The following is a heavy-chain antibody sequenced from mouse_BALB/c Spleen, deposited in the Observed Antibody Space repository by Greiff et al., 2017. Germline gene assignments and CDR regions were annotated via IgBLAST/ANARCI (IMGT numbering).Heavy chain of an antibody. CDR1: GFNIKDTY. CDR2: IDPANGNT. Sequence: EVKLMESGAELVKPGASVKLSCTASGFNIKDTYMHWVKQRPEQGLEWIGRIDPANGNTKYDPKFQGKATITADTSSNTAYLQLSSLTSEDTAVYYCARIRSAYWGQGTLVTVSA. J-gene: IGHJ3*01. CDR3: ARIRSAY. V-gene: IGHV14-3*02.